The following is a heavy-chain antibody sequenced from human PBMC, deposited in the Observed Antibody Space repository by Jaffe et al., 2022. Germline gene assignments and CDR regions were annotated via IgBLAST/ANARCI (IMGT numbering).Heavy chain of an antibody. V-gene: IGHV2-5*02. Sequence: QITLKESGPTLVKPTQTLTLTCTFSGFSLSTSGVGVGWIRQPPGKALEWLALIYWDDDKRYSPSLKSRLTITKDTSKNQVVLTMTNMDPVDTATYYCAHSANSLSSSWYFLYFDYWGQGTLVTVSS. CDR2: IYWDDDK. J-gene: IGHJ4*02. D-gene: IGHD6-13*01. CDR1: GFSLSTSGVG. CDR3: AHSANSLSSSWYFLYFDY.